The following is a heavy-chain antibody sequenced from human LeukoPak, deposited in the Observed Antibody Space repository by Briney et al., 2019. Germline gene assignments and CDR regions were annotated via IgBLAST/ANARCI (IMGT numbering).Heavy chain of an antibody. CDR1: GFTFSTYG. D-gene: IGHD1-14*01. J-gene: IGHJ5*02. Sequence: GGSLRLSCTASGFTFSTYGMNWVRQAPGKGLEWVSYISSDSGTRYYADSVKGRFTISRDNAKNSLYLQMNSLRAEDTAVYYCARAAQPGFDPWGQGTLVTVSS. CDR2: ISSDSGTR. CDR3: ARAAQPGFDP. V-gene: IGHV3-48*01.